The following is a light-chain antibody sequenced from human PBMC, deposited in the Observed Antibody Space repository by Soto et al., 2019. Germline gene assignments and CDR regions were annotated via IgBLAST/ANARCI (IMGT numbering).Light chain of an antibody. CDR3: QQSYSTPRT. CDR1: QSISTY. V-gene: IGKV1-39*01. Sequence: DIQMTQSPSSLSASVGDRVTITCRASQSISTYLNWYQQKAGEAPKLLIYAASSLQSGVPPTFSGSGSGADFTLTISSLQPEDFATYDCQQSYSTPRTFGQGTKVELK. CDR2: AAS. J-gene: IGKJ1*01.